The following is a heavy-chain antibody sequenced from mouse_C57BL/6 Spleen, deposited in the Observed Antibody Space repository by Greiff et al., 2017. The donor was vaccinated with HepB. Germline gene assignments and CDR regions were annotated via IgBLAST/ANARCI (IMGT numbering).Heavy chain of an antibody. CDR1: GYTFTDYY. CDR2: INPYNGGT. D-gene: IGHD1-1*01. J-gene: IGHJ4*01. CDR3: ARLLRSAMDY. Sequence: EVQLQQSGPVLVKPGASVKMSCKASGYTFTDYYMNWVKQSHGKSLEWIGVINPYNGGTSYNQKFKGKATLTVDKSSSTAYMELNSLTSEDSAVYYCARLLRSAMDYWGQGTSVTVSS. V-gene: IGHV1-19*01.